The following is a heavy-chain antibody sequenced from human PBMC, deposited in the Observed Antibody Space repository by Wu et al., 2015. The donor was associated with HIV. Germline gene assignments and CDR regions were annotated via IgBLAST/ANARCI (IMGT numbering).Heavy chain of an antibody. J-gene: IGHJ4*02. V-gene: IGHV1-2*02. Sequence: QVQLVQSGAEVKKPGAPVKVSCKTSGYSFTAYYMHWVRQAPGQGLEWMGRINPNTGGADSAQKFQGRVTMTRDTSISTAYLDLTWLRLDDTAVYYCAAGIQAGGANYWGQGTLVTVSS. CDR2: INPNTGGA. CDR3: AAGIQAGGANY. CDR1: GYSFTAYY. D-gene: IGHD5-18*01.